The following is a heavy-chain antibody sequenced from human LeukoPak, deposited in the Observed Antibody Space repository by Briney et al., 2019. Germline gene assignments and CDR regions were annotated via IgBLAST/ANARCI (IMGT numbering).Heavy chain of an antibody. CDR2: IYTSGST. V-gene: IGHV4-4*07. CDR1: GGSISSYF. CDR3: ATDGDYYDSGTYSGP. Sequence: SETLTLTCTVSGGSISSYFWSWIRQPAGKGLEWIGRIYTSGSTAYNPSLKSRVTMSVDTSKNQFSLKLTSVTAADTAVYYCATDGDYYDSGTYSGPWGQGTLVTVSS. D-gene: IGHD3-10*01. J-gene: IGHJ5*02.